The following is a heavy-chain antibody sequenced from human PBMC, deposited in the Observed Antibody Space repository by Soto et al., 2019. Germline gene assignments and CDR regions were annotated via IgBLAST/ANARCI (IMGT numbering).Heavy chain of an antibody. V-gene: IGHV3-7*03. J-gene: IGHJ5*02. Sequence: GGSLRLSCGASGFAFGSYWMGWVRQAPVKGLEWAAYINQGGSETYYVDSVRGRFTVSRDNARNSLDLQMNSLRADDTAVYYCARGSLYSSVWLNWFDPWGRGTLVTVSS. CDR1: GFAFGSYW. D-gene: IGHD6-19*01. CDR2: INQGGSET. CDR3: ARGSLYSSVWLNWFDP.